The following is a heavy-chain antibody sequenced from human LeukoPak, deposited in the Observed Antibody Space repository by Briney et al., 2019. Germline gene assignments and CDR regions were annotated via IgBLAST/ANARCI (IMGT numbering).Heavy chain of an antibody. V-gene: IGHV3-7*02. CDR1: GFTFSNYW. D-gene: IGHD2-21*02. CDR3: ATSTCGGDCYGNWLDP. CDR2: MNQDGSEK. J-gene: IGHJ5*02. Sequence: PGGSLRLSCAASGFTFSNYWMSWVRQAPGRGLEWVANMNQDGSEKYYVDSVKGRSTISRDNAKNTLFLQMNSLRVEDTAVYYCATSTCGGDCYGNWLDPWGQGTLVTVSS.